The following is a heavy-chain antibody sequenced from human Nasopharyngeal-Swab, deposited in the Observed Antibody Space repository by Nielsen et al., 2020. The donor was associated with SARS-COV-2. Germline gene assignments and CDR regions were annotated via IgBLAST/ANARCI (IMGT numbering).Heavy chain of an antibody. D-gene: IGHD6-19*01. CDR3: AKGRSGWSYYGMDV. CDR2: ISWNSGSI. V-gene: IGHV3-9*01. J-gene: IGHJ6*02. Sequence: WNRQPPGKGLEWVSGISWNSGSIGYADSVKGRFTISRDNAKNSPYLQMNSLRAEDTALYYCAKGRSGWSYYGMDVWGQGTTVTVSS.